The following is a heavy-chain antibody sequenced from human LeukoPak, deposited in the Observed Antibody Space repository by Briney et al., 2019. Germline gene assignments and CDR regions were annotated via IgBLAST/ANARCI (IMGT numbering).Heavy chain of an antibody. CDR1: GFTFNAYY. V-gene: IGHV1-2*02. J-gene: IGHJ4*01. D-gene: IGHD3-22*01. Sequence: ASVKVSCKASGFTFNAYYIHWVRQAPGQGLEWMGWINPNSGGTNYAQKFQGRVTMTRDTSISTAYMELSRLRSDDTAVYYCARGIAYYYDSYDYWGQGTLVTVSS. CDR3: ARGIAYYYDSYDY. CDR2: INPNSGGT.